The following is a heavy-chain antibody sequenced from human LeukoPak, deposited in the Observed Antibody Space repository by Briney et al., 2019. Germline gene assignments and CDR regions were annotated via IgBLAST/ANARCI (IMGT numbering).Heavy chain of an antibody. CDR1: GYNFNTYW. J-gene: IGHJ4*02. CDR3: ASRPFETTVVPWDFY. V-gene: IGHV5-51*01. CDR2: IRPMNSDV. Sequence: GESLKISCKGSGYNFNTYWDAWLRQLPGKGLEWMGIIRPMNSDVRYSPSFQGQVTISADRSINTAYLQWSSLTASDTAMYYCASRPFETTVVPWDFYWGQGTQVTVSS. D-gene: IGHD4-23*01.